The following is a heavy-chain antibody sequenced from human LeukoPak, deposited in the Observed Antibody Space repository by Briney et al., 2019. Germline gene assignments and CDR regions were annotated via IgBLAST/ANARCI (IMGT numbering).Heavy chain of an antibody. Sequence: GGSLRLSCAASGFTFSAFSMNWVRQAPGKGLEWVSAISSSSSDIYYTDSVKGRFTISRDNANNFLYLQVSSLRAEDTAVYYCATGYTSGTRIDYWGQGTLVSVSS. CDR3: ATGYTSGTRIDY. V-gene: IGHV3-21*01. CDR2: ISSSSSDI. D-gene: IGHD6-19*01. J-gene: IGHJ4*02. CDR1: GFTFSAFS.